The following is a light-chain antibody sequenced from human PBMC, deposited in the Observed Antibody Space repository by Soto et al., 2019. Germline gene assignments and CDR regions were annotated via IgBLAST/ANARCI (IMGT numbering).Light chain of an antibody. CDR1: SSNIGSNY. Sequence: QSVLTQPPSASGTPGQRVTISCSGSSSNIGSNYVYWYQQLLGTAPKLLSYRNDQRPSGVPARFSGFKSGTSASLAISGLRSEDEAEYYCAAWDDSLSGVVFGGGTKVTVL. CDR2: RND. J-gene: IGLJ2*01. CDR3: AAWDDSLSGVV. V-gene: IGLV1-47*01.